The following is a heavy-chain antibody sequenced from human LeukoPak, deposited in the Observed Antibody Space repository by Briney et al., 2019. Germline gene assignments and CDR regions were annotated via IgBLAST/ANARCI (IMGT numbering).Heavy chain of an antibody. D-gene: IGHD3-22*01. CDR1: GFTFRTYD. Sequence: GGSLRLSCAASGFTFRTYDMQWVRQAPGKGLEWVSGIGRSGSTYYTDSVKGRFTISRDNSKNTLYLQMNSLRAEDTAVYYCANLQRDDSSGYYYSYWGQGTLVTVSS. V-gene: IGHV3-23*01. CDR3: ANLQRDDSSGYYYSY. CDR2: IGRSGST. J-gene: IGHJ4*02.